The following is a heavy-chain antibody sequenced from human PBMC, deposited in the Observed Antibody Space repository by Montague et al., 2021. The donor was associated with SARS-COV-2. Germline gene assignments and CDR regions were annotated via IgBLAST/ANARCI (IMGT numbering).Heavy chain of an antibody. CDR3: ARQDAWAYCGDECYRGWFDS. CDR1: FGSISTYY. Sequence: SETLSFTCTVSFGSISTYYWSWIRQPPGKGLEWIGFIFYNGSTKYNPSLKSRVSISLDTSKNQFSLKLSSVTAADTAVYYCARQDAWAYCGDECYRGWFDSWGQGTLVTVSS. CDR2: IFYNGST. V-gene: IGHV4-59*01. D-gene: IGHD2-21*01. J-gene: IGHJ5*01.